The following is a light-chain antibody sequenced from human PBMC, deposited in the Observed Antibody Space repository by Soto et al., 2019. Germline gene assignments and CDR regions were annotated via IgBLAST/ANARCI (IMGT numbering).Light chain of an antibody. V-gene: IGLV1-44*01. Sequence: QSVLTQPASACGTPGQRFTISCSGSISNIGSNTVNWYQQLPGTAPKLLIYSNNQRPSGVPDRFSGSKSCTSASLAISGLQSEDGVDYYCAAWDDSLNVNVVFGGGTKVTVL. CDR3: AAWDDSLNVNVV. J-gene: IGLJ2*01. CDR1: ISNIGSNT. CDR2: SNN.